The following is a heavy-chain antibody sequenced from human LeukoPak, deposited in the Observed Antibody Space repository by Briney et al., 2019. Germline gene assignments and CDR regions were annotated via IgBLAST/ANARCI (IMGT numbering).Heavy chain of an antibody. CDR1: GGSISSSSYY. J-gene: IGHJ4*02. V-gene: IGHV4-39*01. D-gene: IGHD2-8*01. Sequence: PSETLSLTCTVSGGSISSSSYYWGWIRQPPGKGLEWIGSIYYSGSTYYNPSLKSRVTISVDTSKNQFPLMLSSVTAADTAVYYCASTPASIVLMAYATDDYWGQGTLVTVSS. CDR3: ASTPASIVLMAYATDDY. CDR2: IYYSGST.